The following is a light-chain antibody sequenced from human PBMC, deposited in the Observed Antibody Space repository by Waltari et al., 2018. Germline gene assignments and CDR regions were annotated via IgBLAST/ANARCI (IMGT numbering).Light chain of an antibody. V-gene: IGKV1-9*01. CDR1: QGITTY. CDR2: GAS. J-gene: IGKJ2*01. CDR3: QQLHSYPRT. Sequence: DIQLTQSPSFLSASVGDRVTITCRASQGITTYLARYQQKPGKAPKILIYGASTLQSGVPSRFSGSGSGTEFTLTISSLQPEDFATYYCQQLHSYPRTFGQGTKLEIK.